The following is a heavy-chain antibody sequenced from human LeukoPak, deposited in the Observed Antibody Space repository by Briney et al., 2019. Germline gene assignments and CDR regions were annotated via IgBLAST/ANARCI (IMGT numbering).Heavy chain of an antibody. V-gene: IGHV3-21*01. CDR2: ITSSSHYI. Sequence: PGGSLRLSCAASRFTFTSYNMNWVRQTPGKGLEWVSSITSSSHYIYYADSVRGRFTISRDNAENSLYLQMNSLRAEDTAVYYYARGGPRATGFLDYWGQGTLVTVSS. CDR1: RFTFTSYN. D-gene: IGHD3-3*01. J-gene: IGHJ4*02. CDR3: ARGGPRATGFLDY.